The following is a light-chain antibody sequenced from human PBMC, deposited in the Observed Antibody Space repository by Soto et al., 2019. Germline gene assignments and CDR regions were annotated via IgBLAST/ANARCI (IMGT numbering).Light chain of an antibody. CDR1: SSDVGFYNY. Sequence: QSALTQPPSASGSPGQSVTIACTVTSSDVGFYNYVSWYQQHPGKAPKLLIYDVTKRPSGVPDRFSGSKSGNTASLTVSGLQAEDEALYYCTSYAGSDNLGVFGGGTKVTVL. CDR2: DVT. J-gene: IGLJ2*01. V-gene: IGLV2-8*01. CDR3: TSYAGSDNLGV.